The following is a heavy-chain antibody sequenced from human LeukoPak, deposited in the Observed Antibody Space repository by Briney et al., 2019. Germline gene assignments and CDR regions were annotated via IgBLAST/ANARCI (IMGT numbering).Heavy chain of an antibody. V-gene: IGHV3-48*01. CDR1: GFNFSSYS. CDR2: ISSSSSTI. CDR3: ARGAMVVLD. J-gene: IGHJ4*02. Sequence: GGSLRLSCAASGFNFSSYSMNWVRQAPGKGLEWVSYISSSSSTIYYAASVKGRFTISRDKAKNSLYLQMNSLRAEDTAVYYCARGAMVVLDWGQGTLVTVSS. D-gene: IGHD5-18*01.